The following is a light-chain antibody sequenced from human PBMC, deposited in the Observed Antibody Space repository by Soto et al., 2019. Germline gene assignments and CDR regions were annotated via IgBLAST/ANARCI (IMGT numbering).Light chain of an antibody. J-gene: IGKJ4*01. Sequence: IIMTQSPATLSVSPGERVTLSCRASQSISTNVAWYQQKPGQAPRLLIYGASTRDTHIPDRFSGTGSETEFTLSVSSLQSEDFAIYYCQQYYDWPLVTFGGGTKVDIK. V-gene: IGKV3-15*01. CDR3: QQYYDWPLVT. CDR2: GAS. CDR1: QSISTN.